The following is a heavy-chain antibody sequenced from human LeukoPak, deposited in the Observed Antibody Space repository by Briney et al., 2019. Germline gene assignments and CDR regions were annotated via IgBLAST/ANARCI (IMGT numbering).Heavy chain of an antibody. Sequence: ASVKLSCKASGYTFTAYYMHWVRQPPGQGLEWMGWIDSKNRHTKHAQKIQSRLIITRHTSIRPAYMEMASQITDDTAIYYLASGAYCSGGRCSVQRVASWGQGTPVTVSS. D-gene: IGHD2-15*01. CDR1: GYTFTAYY. CDR2: IDSKNRHT. J-gene: IGHJ4*02. V-gene: IGHV1-2*02. CDR3: ASGAYCSGGRCSVQRVAS.